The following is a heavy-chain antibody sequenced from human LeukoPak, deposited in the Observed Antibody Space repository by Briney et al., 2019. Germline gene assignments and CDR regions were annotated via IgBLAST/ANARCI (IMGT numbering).Heavy chain of an antibody. J-gene: IGHJ2*01. CDR3: ARDNLSPYWYFDL. D-gene: IGHD3-16*01. V-gene: IGHV3-23*01. CDR1: GLTFSSFP. CDR2: ISGSGGDT. Sequence: GSLRLSCAASGLTFSSFPMVWIRQAPGKGLEGVSSISGSGGDTYYQDSVKGRFTISRDNAKNSLYLQLNRLRDEDTAVYYCARDNLSPYWYFDLWGRGTLVTVSS.